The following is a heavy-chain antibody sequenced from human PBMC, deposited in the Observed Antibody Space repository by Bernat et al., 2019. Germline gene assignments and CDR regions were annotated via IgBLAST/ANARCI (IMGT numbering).Heavy chain of an antibody. D-gene: IGHD1-26*01. V-gene: IGHV3-72*01. CDR3: TRLERGGRSDY. J-gene: IGHJ4*02. CDR2: SKNKANSYPA. CDR1: GFTLSDHY. Sequence: EVQLVESGGGLVQPGGSLRLSCVGSGFTLSDHYMDWVRQTPGKGLEWIGRSKNKANSYPAEYAASVKGRFPISRDDSKNLLSLQMNSLQTDDTAVYYCTRLERGGRSDYWGQGTLVTVSS.